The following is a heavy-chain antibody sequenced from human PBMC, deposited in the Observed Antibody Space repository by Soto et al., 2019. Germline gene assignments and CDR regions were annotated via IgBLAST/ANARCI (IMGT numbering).Heavy chain of an antibody. CDR1: GGSISSGGYY. Sequence: QVQLQESGPGLVKPSQTLSVTCTVSGGSISSGGYYWSWIRQHPGKGLECIGYIYYSGSTHYNQSLKRRVIMSVDTSQNQFSLKLSSVTAADTAVYYCAGDLYVYCSRNSCGYFDLWGRGTLVTVSS. CDR3: AGDLYVYCSRNSCGYFDL. CDR2: IYYSGST. D-gene: IGHD2-2*01. J-gene: IGHJ2*01. V-gene: IGHV4-31*03.